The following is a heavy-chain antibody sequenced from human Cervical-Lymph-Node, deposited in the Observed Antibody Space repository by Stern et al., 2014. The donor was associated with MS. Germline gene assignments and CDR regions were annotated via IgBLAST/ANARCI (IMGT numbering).Heavy chain of an antibody. V-gene: IGHV4-59*01. CDR1: GGSISSYF. CDR2: VNHNGDA. D-gene: IGHD2-21*01. J-gene: IGHJ6*02. CDR3: ARVNRVVVATHYYYGMDV. Sequence: QLQLQESGPGLVKPSEALSLTCSVSGGSISSYFWTWIRQPPGKGLEWIGYVNHNGDADYNSSLKGRVTSSVDTSRNRLSLKLSSVTVADTAVYYCARVNRVVVATHYYYGMDVWGQGTTVTVSS.